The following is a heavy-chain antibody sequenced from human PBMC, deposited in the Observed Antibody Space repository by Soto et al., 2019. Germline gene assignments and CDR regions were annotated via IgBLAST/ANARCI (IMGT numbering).Heavy chain of an antibody. J-gene: IGHJ5*02. V-gene: IGHV3-15*01. CDR2: INSDASGGAI. D-gene: IGHD1-1*01. CDR3: TTTKVRLEPPTNDL. Sequence: EVQLVESGGGLVKPGGSLRLSCAGSGFTFSNAWMSWVRRAPGKGLEWVGRINSDASGGAIDYAAPVKGRFTISRDDSKYPLFLQMNNLRAEDPAVYSCTTTKVRLEPPTNDLWGPGTPVIVSS. CDR1: GFTFSNAW.